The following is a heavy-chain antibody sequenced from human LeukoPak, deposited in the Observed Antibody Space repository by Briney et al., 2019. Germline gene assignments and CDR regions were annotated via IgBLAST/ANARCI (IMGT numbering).Heavy chain of an antibody. V-gene: IGHV1-24*01. J-gene: IGHJ6*03. CDR1: GYTLTELS. CDR2: FGPEDGET. D-gene: IGHD2-2*02. Sequence: ASVKVSCKVSGYTLTELSMHWVRQAPGKGLEWMGGFGPEDGETIYAQKFQGRVTMTEDTSTDTAYMELSSLRSEDTAVYYCATGGIEAAIYYYYYMDVWGKGTTVTLSS. CDR3: ATGGIEAAIYYYYYMDV.